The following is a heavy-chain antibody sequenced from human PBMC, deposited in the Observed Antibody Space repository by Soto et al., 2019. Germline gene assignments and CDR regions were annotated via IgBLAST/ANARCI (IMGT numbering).Heavy chain of an antibody. CDR1: GFSCSHYW. D-gene: IGHD3-10*01. Sequence: PWGSLRLSCAASGFSCSHYWMHWVRQAPGKGLVWVSRISPDGRTTTYADSVKGRFTISRDNAKSTLYLQMNSLTVEDGAVYYCADSWLPTSYWGPGTLVTVSS. J-gene: IGHJ4*02. CDR3: ADSWLPTSY. CDR2: ISPDGRTT. V-gene: IGHV3-74*01.